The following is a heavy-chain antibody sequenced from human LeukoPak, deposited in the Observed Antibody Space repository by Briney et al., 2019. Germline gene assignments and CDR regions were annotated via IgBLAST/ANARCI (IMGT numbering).Heavy chain of an antibody. CDR3: ANPVLLRWQGYMDV. J-gene: IGHJ6*03. CDR2: ISGSGGST. CDR1: GFTFSSYA. V-gene: IGHV3-23*01. Sequence: PGGSLRLSCAASGFTFSSYAMSWVRQAPGKGLEWVSAISGSGGSTYYADSVKGRFTISRDNSKNTLYLQMNSLRAEDTAVYYCANPVLLRWQGYMDVWGKGTTVTISS. D-gene: IGHD4-23*01.